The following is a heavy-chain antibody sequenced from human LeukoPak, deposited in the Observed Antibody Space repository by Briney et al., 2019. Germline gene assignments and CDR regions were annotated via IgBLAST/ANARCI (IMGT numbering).Heavy chain of an antibody. J-gene: IGHJ4*02. Sequence: SETLSLTCAVSGGSISSGGYSWGWIRQPPGKXXEWIGYIYHSGSTYYNPSLKSRVTISVDRSKNQFSLKLSSVTAADTAVYYCARETPMAYFDYWGQGTLVTVSS. CDR1: GGSISSGGYS. D-gene: IGHD5-24*01. V-gene: IGHV4-30-2*01. CDR3: ARETPMAYFDY. CDR2: IYHSGST.